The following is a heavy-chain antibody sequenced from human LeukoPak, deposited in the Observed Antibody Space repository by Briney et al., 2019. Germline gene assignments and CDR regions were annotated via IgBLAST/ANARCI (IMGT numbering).Heavy chain of an antibody. V-gene: IGHV1-18*01. D-gene: IGHD3-22*01. J-gene: IGHJ2*01. CDR3: ARGYYDSSGYYRTERYFDL. CDR2: ISAYNGNT. CDR1: GYTFTSYG. Sequence: ASVKVSCKASGYTFTSYGISWVRQAPGQGLEWMGWISAYNGNTNYAQKLQGRVTMTTDTSTSTAYMELRSLRSDDTAVYYCARGYYDSSGYYRTERYFDLWGRGTLVTVSS.